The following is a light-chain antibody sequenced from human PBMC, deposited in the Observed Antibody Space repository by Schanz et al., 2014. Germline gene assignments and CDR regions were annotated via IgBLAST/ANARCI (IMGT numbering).Light chain of an antibody. V-gene: IGLV2-14*03. CDR1: SSDVGTFNY. Sequence: QSALTQPASVSGSPGQSITLSCTGTSSDVGTFNYVSWYQQHPGKAPKLMIYDVNNRPSGVSNRFSGSKSGNTASLTISGLQAEDEADYYCCSYAGSSTLVFGGGTKLTVL. CDR2: DVN. J-gene: IGLJ2*01. CDR3: CSYAGSSTLV.